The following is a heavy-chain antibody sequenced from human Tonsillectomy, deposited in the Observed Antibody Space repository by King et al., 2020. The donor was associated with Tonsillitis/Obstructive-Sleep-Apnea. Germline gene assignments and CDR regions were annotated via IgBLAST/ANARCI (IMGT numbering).Heavy chain of an antibody. CDR1: GYTFTNYD. CDR3: ACGSGTYSRAFDL. CDR2: MHPNSGNT. V-gene: IGHV1-8*01. Sequence: QLVESGAEVKKPGASVKVSCKASGYTFTNYDINWVRQATGQGLEWMGWMHPNSGNTGYAQKFPGRVTMTRNTSISTAYMDLSSLRSEDTAVYFCACGSGTYSRAFDLWGQGTVVTVSS. D-gene: IGHD3-10*01. J-gene: IGHJ3*01.